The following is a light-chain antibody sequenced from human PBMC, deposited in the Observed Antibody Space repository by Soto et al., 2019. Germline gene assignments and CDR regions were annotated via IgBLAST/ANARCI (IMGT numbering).Light chain of an antibody. CDR1: QSVASSH. CDR3: QQYGSAPFT. V-gene: IGKV3-20*01. Sequence: ELVLTQSPGTLSLSPGERATLSCRASQSVASSHLAWCRQKPGQTPRLLIYDASSRATGIPDRISGSGSGTDFTLTISRLEPEDFAVYYCQQYGSAPFTFGPGT. J-gene: IGKJ3*01. CDR2: DAS.